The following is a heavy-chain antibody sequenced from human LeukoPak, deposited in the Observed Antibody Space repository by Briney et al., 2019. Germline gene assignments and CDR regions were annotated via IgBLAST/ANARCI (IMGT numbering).Heavy chain of an antibody. CDR2: IYSGGST. V-gene: IGHV3-66*01. J-gene: IGHJ4*02. Sequence: PGGSLRLSCAASGFTVSSNYMSWVRQAPGKGLEWVSVIYSGGSTYYADSVKGRFTISRDNSKNTLYLQMNSLRAEDTAVYYCARDDLVGATTYGGFDYWGQGTLVTVSS. CDR3: ARDDLVGATTYGGFDY. D-gene: IGHD1-26*01. CDR1: GFTVSSNY.